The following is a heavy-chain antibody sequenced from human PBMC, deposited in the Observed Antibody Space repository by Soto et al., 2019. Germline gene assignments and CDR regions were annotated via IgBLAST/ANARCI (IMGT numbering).Heavy chain of an antibody. Sequence: ASVKVSCRASGYTLSSHYIHWVRQAPGQGLEWMGVINPNGGSASYAQKLQGRVSMTRDTSTSTVYVEVSSLRAEDTAVYYCARGGRLRYKCNDGSFDYSGQGTLVTFFS. CDR3: ARGGRLRYKCNDGSFDY. V-gene: IGHV1-46*04. CDR1: GYTLSSHY. CDR2: INPNGGSA. J-gene: IGHJ4*02. D-gene: IGHD1-1*01.